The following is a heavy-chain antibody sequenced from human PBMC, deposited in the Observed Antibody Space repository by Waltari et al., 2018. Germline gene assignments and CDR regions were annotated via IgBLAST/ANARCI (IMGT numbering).Heavy chain of an antibody. D-gene: IGHD6-13*01. Sequence: QVQLQESGPGLVKPSETLSLTCTVSGGSISSHYWSWIRQPPGKGLEWIGYIYYSGSTYYNPSLKSRVTISVDTSKNQFSLKLSSVTAADTAVYYCASSAAAGIPTLFDYWGQGTLVTVSS. V-gene: IGHV4-59*11. CDR2: IYYSGST. J-gene: IGHJ4*02. CDR1: GGSISSHY. CDR3: ASSAAAGIPTLFDY.